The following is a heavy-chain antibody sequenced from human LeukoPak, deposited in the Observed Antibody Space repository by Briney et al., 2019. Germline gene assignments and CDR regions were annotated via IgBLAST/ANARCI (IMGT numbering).Heavy chain of an antibody. V-gene: IGHV3-30*03. D-gene: IGHD3-3*01. Sequence: GRSLRLSCAASGFTFSSYGMHWVRQAPGKGLEWVAVISYDGSNKYYADSVKGRFTISRDNSKNTLYLQMNSLRAEDTAVYYCARGSSLRFLEWSASYYYYGMDVWGQGTTVTVSS. CDR2: ISYDGSNK. J-gene: IGHJ6*02. CDR3: ARGSSLRFLEWSASYYYYGMDV. CDR1: GFTFSSYG.